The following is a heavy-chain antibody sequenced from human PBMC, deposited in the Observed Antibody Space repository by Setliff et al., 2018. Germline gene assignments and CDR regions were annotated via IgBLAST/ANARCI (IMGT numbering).Heavy chain of an antibody. V-gene: IGHV4-39*01. D-gene: IGHD3-9*01. CDR3: ARRRFRYFDWSFDL. CDR1: GDSIRSVTYY. Sequence: SETLSLTCSVSGDSIRSVTYYWGWIRQPPGKGLEWIATMYYSGDTYHNPSLKSRVSISVDTSKNQISLRLSSVTAADTALYYCARRRFRYFDWSFDLWGQGTPVTVSS. CDR2: MYYSGDT. J-gene: IGHJ4*02.